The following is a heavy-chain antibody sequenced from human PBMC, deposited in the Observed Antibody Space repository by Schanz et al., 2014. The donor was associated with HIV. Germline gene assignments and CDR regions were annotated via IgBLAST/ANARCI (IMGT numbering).Heavy chain of an antibody. CDR1: GFTFDSYG. D-gene: IGHD3-22*01. CDR2: ISYDGRNK. Sequence: QVRLVESGGGVVRPGRSLRLSCAASGFTFDSYGMHWVRQAPGKGLEWVAVISYDGRNKYYADSVKGRFTISRDNSKNTLYLQMKSLRPEDTAVYYCAKDRNHYDSRYRGKGNYYYYYGMDVWGQGTTVTVSS. CDR3: AKDRNHYDSRYRGKGNYYYYYGMDV. V-gene: IGHV3-30*18. J-gene: IGHJ6*02.